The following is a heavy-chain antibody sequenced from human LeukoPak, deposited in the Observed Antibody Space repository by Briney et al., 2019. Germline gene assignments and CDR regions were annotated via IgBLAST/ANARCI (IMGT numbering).Heavy chain of an antibody. J-gene: IGHJ4*02. CDR1: GFTFSTYW. CDR2: INSDGSST. CDR3: ARESGYYYDSSGYPDY. D-gene: IGHD3-22*01. V-gene: IGHV3-74*01. Sequence: GGSLRLSCRASGFTFSTYWMHWVRQAPGKGLVWVSRINSDGSSTSYADSVKGRFTISRDNAKNTVYLQMNSLRAEDTAVYYCARESGYYYDSSGYPDYWGQGTLVTVSS.